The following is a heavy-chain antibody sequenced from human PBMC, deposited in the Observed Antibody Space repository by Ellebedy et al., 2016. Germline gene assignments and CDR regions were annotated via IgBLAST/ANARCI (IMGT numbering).Heavy chain of an antibody. CDR3: ARGVGGTSLNWFDP. CDR1: GFTFSSYS. CDR2: ISSSSSYI. J-gene: IGHJ5*02. D-gene: IGHD3-16*01. V-gene: IGHV3-21*01. Sequence: GESLKISXAASGFTFSSYSMNWVRQAPGKGLEWVSSISSSSSYIYYADSVKGRFTISRDNAKNSLYVQMNSLRAEDTAVYYCARGVGGTSLNWFDPWGQGTLVTVSS.